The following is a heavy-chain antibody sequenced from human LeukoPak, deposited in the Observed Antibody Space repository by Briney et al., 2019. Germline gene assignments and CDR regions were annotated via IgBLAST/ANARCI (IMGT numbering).Heavy chain of an antibody. D-gene: IGHD6-19*01. CDR3: ARDRAGIAVAGIDY. CDR2: ISSSSYI. Sequence: PGGSLRLSCAASGFTFSDYYMSWIRQAPGKGLEWVSSISSSSYIYYADSVKGRFTISRDNAKNSLYLQMNSLRAEDTAVYYCARDRAGIAVAGIDYWGQGTLVTVSS. CDR1: GFTFSDYY. J-gene: IGHJ4*02. V-gene: IGHV3-69-1*01.